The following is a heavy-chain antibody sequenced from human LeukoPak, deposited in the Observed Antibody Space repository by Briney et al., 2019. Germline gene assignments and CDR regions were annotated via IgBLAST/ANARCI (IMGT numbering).Heavy chain of an antibody. J-gene: IGHJ4*02. Sequence: NPSQTLSLTCTVSGGSISSGGYYWSWIRQHPGKGLEWIGYIYYSGSTNYNPSLKSRVTISVDTSKNQFSLKLSSVTAADTAVYYCARNDYYDSSGYYRVWGQGTLVTVSS. CDR3: ARNDYYDSSGYYRV. D-gene: IGHD3-22*01. V-gene: IGHV4-31*03. CDR2: IYYSGST. CDR1: GGSISSGGYY.